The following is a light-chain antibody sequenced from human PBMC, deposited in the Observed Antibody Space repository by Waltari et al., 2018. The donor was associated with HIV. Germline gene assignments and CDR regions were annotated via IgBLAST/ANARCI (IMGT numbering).Light chain of an antibody. CDR2: DAN. CDR3: ASYTITSTLV. V-gene: IGLV2-14*01. CDR1: STDIAPSHS. J-gene: IGLJ3*02. Sequence: QSALTQPASVSGSLGPSITIPCIGTSTDIAPSHSFSWYQHHPDTAPRLVIYDANRRPSGVPFRFSGSKSGNTASLTISGLQAEDEADYYCASYTITSTLVFGGGTKVTVL.